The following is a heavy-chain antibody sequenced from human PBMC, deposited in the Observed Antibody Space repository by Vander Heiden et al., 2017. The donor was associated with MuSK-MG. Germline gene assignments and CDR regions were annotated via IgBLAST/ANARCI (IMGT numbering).Heavy chain of an antibody. V-gene: IGHV4-39*01. CDR1: GGPISISNYY. D-gene: IGHD3-10*01. CDR3: ARHGSGTVFYNWFDP. Sequence: QLQLQESGPGLVKPSATLSLTCTGPGGPISISNYYWGWIRQSPGKGLEWIGSIYYSGSTYYNPSLKSRVTMPVDTSKNQFSLRLSSVSASDTAVYYCARHGSGTVFYNWFDPWGQGTLVTVSS. J-gene: IGHJ5*02. CDR2: IYYSGST.